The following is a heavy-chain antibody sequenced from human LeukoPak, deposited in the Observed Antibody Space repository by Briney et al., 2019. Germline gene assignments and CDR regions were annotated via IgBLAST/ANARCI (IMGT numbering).Heavy chain of an antibody. J-gene: IGHJ5*02. Sequence: PSGTLSLTCAVSGGSISSSNWWSWVRQPPGKGLEWIGEIYHSGSTNYNPSLKSRVTISVDTSKNQFSLKLSSVTAADTAVYYCARQYDFWSGEDNWFDPWGQGILVTVSS. CDR2: IYHSGST. V-gene: IGHV4-4*02. D-gene: IGHD3-3*01. CDR1: GGSISSSNW. CDR3: ARQYDFWSGEDNWFDP.